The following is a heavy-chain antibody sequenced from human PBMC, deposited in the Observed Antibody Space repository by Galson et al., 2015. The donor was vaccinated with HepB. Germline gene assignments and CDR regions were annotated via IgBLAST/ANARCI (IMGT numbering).Heavy chain of an antibody. CDR3: AKSFGSWDYYYSGVDV. J-gene: IGHJ6*02. Sequence: SLRLSCAASGFTFSSYAMSWVRQAPGKGLEWVSGISGSGGSTYYAESVKGRFTISRDNSKNTLYLQMNSLGAEDTALYYCAKSFGSWDYYYSGVDVWGQGTTVTVSS. CDR2: ISGSGGST. D-gene: IGHD3-10*01. CDR1: GFTFSSYA. V-gene: IGHV3-23*01.